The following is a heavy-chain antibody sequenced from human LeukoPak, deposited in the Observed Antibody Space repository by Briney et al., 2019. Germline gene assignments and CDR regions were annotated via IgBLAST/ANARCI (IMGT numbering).Heavy chain of an antibody. V-gene: IGHV3-7*03. D-gene: IGHD5-18*01. Sequence: GGSLRLSCAASGFTLSSYWMGWVRQAPGKGLEWVANIKQDGSDKYYVDSVKGRFTISGDNAKNSLFLQMNSLRAEDTAVYYCARGLGYSYGNGDYWGQGTLVTVSS. J-gene: IGHJ4*02. CDR1: GFTLSSYW. CDR2: IKQDGSDK. CDR3: ARGLGYSYGNGDY.